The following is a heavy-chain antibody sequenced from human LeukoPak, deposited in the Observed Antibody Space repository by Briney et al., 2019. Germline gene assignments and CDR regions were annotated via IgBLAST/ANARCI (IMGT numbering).Heavy chain of an antibody. CDR2: IHPGVGST. CDR3: AKDRPHNWFDP. Sequence: ASVKVSCKASGYTFSTYYIHWVRQAPGEGLEWVGLIHPGVGSTNYAQKFRGRVTMTTDTATITVHMELTSLKSEDTAVYYCAKDRPHNWFDPWGQGTLVTVSP. V-gene: IGHV1-46*01. J-gene: IGHJ5*02. CDR1: GYTFSTYY.